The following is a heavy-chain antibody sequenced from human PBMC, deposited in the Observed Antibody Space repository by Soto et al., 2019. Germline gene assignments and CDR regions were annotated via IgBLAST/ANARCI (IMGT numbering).Heavy chain of an antibody. V-gene: IGHV4-59*01. D-gene: IGHD5-18*01. CDR3: ARARQRDTGRGLDV. CDR2: ISYSGST. Sequence: QVQLQESGPGLVKPSETMSLTCTISGDSINNYFWNWIRQTPGKGLEWIGYISYSGSTSYNPSLQSRVTISSDTSKNRFSLKLSSVTAADTAVYYCARARQRDTGRGLDVWGQGTTVTVSS. J-gene: IGHJ6*02. CDR1: GDSINNYF.